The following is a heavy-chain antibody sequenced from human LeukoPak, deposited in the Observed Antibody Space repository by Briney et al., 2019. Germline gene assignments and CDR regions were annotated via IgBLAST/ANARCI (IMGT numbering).Heavy chain of an antibody. CDR1: GFSFSTLW. CDR3: ARGGIRISLFWKD. Sequence: GGSLRLSCVASGFSFSTLWMTGVRQGPGRRRQWVAHINHYGSEQDSVHPVKGRFAISRDQTKNSPYRQMNSRRTEDRVFFYCARGGIRISLFWKDWGQGSLVAASS. D-gene: IGHD3-3*02. J-gene: IGHJ4*02. V-gene: IGHV3-7*01. CDR2: INHYGSEQ.